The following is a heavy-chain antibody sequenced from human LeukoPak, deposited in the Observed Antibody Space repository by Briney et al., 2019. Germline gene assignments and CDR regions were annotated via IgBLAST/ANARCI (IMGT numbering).Heavy chain of an antibody. D-gene: IGHD6-6*01. CDR2: IYTSGST. Sequence: SETLSLTCTVSGGSISSDYWSWIRQPPGKGLEWIGYIYTSGSTNYNPSLKSRVTISVDTSKNQFSLKLSSVTAAHTAVYYCARQATIAARSRGDYYYYYYMDVWGKGTTVTVSS. J-gene: IGHJ6*03. V-gene: IGHV4-4*09. CDR3: ARQATIAARSRGDYYYYYYMDV. CDR1: GGSISSDY.